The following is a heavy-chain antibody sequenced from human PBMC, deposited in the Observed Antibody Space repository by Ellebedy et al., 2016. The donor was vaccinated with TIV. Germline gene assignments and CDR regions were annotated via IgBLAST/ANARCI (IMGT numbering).Heavy chain of an antibody. D-gene: IGHD3-22*01. CDR2: IKCDGSEK. CDR3: AKDDSSGYGPNAFDI. Sequence: GGSLRLXXAASGFTFSSSWMHWVCQAPEKGLEWVADIKCDGSEKYYVDSVKGRLTISRDNAKNSLYLQVNSLRAEDTALYYCAKDDSSGYGPNAFDIWGQGTMVTVSS. V-gene: IGHV3-52*01. CDR1: GFTFSSSW. J-gene: IGHJ3*02.